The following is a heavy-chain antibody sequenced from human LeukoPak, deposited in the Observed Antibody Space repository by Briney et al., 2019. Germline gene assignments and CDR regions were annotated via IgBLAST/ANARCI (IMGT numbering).Heavy chain of an antibody. D-gene: IGHD6-6*01. Sequence: PGRSLRLSCAASGFTFSSYAMHWVRQAPGKGLEWVAVISYDGSNKYYADSVKGRVTISRDNSKNTLYLQMNSLRAEDTAVYYCARERGQPGSPSEYSSYYGYYYYMDVWGKGTTVTVSS. CDR1: GFTFSSYA. V-gene: IGHV3-30-3*01. J-gene: IGHJ6*03. CDR3: ARERGQPGSPSEYSSYYGYYYYMDV. CDR2: ISYDGSNK.